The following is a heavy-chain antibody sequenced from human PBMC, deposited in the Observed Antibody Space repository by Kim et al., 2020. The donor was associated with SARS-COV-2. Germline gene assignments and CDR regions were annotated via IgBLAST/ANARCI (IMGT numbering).Heavy chain of an antibody. V-gene: IGHV3-64*02. Sequence: YADSVKGRFTISRDNSENTLYLQVGSLRTEDMAVYFCARSAPDSTGYFDYWGQGTLVTVS. CDR3: ARSAPDSTGYFDY. J-gene: IGHJ4*02. D-gene: IGHD3-22*01.